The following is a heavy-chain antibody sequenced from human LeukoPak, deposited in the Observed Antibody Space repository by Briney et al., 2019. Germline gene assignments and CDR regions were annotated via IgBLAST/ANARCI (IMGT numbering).Heavy chain of an antibody. J-gene: IGHJ4*02. CDR2: ISWNSGSI. V-gene: IGHV3-9*01. CDR3: AKDPHSNFAVAGEFDY. CDR1: GFTFDDYA. D-gene: IGHD6-19*01. Sequence: GGSLRLSCAASGFTFDDYAMHWVRQAPGKGLEWVSGISWNSGSIGYADSVKGRFTISRDNAKNSLYLQMNSLSAEDTALYYCAKDPHSNFAVAGEFDYWGQGTLVTVSS.